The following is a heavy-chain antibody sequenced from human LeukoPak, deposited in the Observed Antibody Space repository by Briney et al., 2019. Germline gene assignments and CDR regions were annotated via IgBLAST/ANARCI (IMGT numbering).Heavy chain of an antibody. D-gene: IGHD5-12*01. V-gene: IGHV3-23*01. J-gene: IGHJ4*02. Sequence: GGSLRLSCAASGFTFSSYAMSWVRQAPGKGLEWISAISGSGGSTYYADSVKGRFTISRDNSKNTLYLQMNSLRAEDTAVYYCAKDLINSGYDYVFDYWGQGTLVTVSS. CDR1: GFTFSSYA. CDR3: AKDLINSGYDYVFDY. CDR2: ISGSGGST.